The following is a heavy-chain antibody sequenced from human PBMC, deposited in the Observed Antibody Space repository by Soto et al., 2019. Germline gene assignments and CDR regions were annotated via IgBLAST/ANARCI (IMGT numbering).Heavy chain of an antibody. V-gene: IGHV1-69*13. J-gene: IGHJ3*02. CDR2: IIPIFGTA. CDR1: GGIFSSYA. D-gene: IGHD3-10*01. Sequence: SVKVSCKASGGIFSSYAISWVRQAPGQGLEWMGGIIPIFGTANYAQKFQGRVTITADESTSTAYMELSSLRSEDTAVYYCARVPPRITMVRGVTTGGALDIWGQGTMVTASS. CDR3: ARVPPRITMVRGVTTGGALDI.